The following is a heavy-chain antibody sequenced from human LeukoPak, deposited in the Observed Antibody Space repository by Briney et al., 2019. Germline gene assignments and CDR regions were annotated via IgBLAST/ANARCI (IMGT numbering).Heavy chain of an antibody. CDR1: GFTFSSYS. CDR3: ARGERWFGES. J-gene: IGHJ4*02. CDR2: IYSGGST. D-gene: IGHD3-10*01. Sequence: PGGSLRLSCAASGFTFSSYSMNWVRQAPGKGLEWVSVIYSGGSTYYADSVKGRFTISRDNSKNTLYLQMNSLRAEDTAVYYCARGERWFGESWGQGTLVTVSS. V-gene: IGHV3-66*01.